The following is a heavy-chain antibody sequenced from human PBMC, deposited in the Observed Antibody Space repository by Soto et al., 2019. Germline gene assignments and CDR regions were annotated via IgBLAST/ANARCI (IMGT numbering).Heavy chain of an antibody. CDR1: GYIFTSYG. CDR2: ISAHNGKT. J-gene: IGHJ4*02. Sequence: QAHLVQSGPEVKKPGASVKVSCKGSGYIFTSYGIAWVRQAPGQGLEWMGWISAHNGKTEYAQKFQGRVTVTRDTSKSTAYLELRSLRSDDTALYYCARGRYGDYWGQGVLVTVSS. V-gene: IGHV1-18*01. CDR3: ARGRYGDY. D-gene: IGHD4-17*01.